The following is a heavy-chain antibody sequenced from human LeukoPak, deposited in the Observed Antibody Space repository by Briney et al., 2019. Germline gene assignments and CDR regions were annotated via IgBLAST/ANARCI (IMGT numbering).Heavy chain of an antibody. D-gene: IGHD3-22*01. J-gene: IGHJ3*02. V-gene: IGHV4-61*02. CDR2: MYTSGST. CDR1: GDSISSGRNY. Sequence: PSETLSLTCTVSGDSISSGRNYWSWIRQPAGKEPEWIGRMYTSGSTSYNPSLESRVTISGDTATNQFSLTVNSVTAADTAVYYCARNSYYDNSGEGAFDIWGQGTMVTVSS. CDR3: ARNSYYDNSGEGAFDI.